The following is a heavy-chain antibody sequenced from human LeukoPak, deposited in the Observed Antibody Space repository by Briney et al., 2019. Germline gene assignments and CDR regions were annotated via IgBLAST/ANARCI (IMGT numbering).Heavy chain of an antibody. V-gene: IGHV1-2*02. Sequence: ASVKVSCKASGYTFSGHYIHWVRHAPGQGLEWMGWINPNNGVIHFAQKFQGRVTMTRDTSISTVYMDLSGLRGDDTAVYYCARTQILNCWGQGTLVTVSS. CDR2: INPNNGVI. CDR1: GYTFSGHY. J-gene: IGHJ4*02. CDR3: ARTQILNC.